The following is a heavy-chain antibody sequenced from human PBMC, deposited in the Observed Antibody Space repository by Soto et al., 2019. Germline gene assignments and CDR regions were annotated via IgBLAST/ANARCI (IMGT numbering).Heavy chain of an antibody. D-gene: IGHD2-15*01. J-gene: IGHJ6*02. CDR3: AREGCSGGSCYYYYGMDV. CDR2: ISAYNGNT. V-gene: IGHV1-18*04. CDR1: GYTFTSYG. Sequence: ASVKVSCKASGYTFTSYGISWVRQAPGQGLEWMGWISAYNGNTNYAQKLQGRVTMTTDTSTSTAYMELRSLRSDDTAVYYCAREGCSGGSCYYYYGMDVCGQGTTVTV.